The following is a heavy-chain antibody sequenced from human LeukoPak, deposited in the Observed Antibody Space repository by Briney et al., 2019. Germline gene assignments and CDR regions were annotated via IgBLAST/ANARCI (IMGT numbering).Heavy chain of an antibody. V-gene: IGHV3-23*01. CDR2: INGSGGST. CDR3: AKEGYFDWLPMRGYYFDY. Sequence: GGSLRLSCAASGFTFSSYAMSWVRQAPGKGLEWVSAINGSGGSTYYADSVKGRFTISRDNSKNTLYLQMNSLRAEDTAVYYCAKEGYFDWLPMRGYYFDYWGREPWSPSPQ. D-gene: IGHD3-9*01. CDR1: GFTFSSYA. J-gene: IGHJ4*02.